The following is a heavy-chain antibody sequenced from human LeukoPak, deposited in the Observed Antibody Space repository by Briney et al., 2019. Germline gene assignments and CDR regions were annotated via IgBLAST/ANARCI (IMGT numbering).Heavy chain of an antibody. Sequence: QTGGSLRLSCAASGFTVSSDYMSWVRQAPGKGLEWVSTIYSGGSTYYADSVKGRFTISRDDSNNTLYLQVNSLRAEDTAVYYCARDPGLPNGMDVWVQGTTVTSSS. CDR1: GFTVSSDY. J-gene: IGHJ6*02. CDR2: IYSGGST. V-gene: IGHV3-66*02. D-gene: IGHD2-15*01. CDR3: ARDPGLPNGMDV.